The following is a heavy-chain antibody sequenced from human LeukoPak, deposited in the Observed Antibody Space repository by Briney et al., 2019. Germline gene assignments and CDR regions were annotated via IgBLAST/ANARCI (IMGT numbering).Heavy chain of an antibody. V-gene: IGHV1-2*02. J-gene: IGHJ6*03. CDR1: VYMFTMYY. D-gene: IGHD6-19*01. CDR2: INPKSGGT. Sequence: GASVTVSFKSSVYMFTMYYMHWVRQAPGQGLDWMGWINPKSGGTNYEHKFQGRVIMTRETSISTAYMDLNRLRSDDTAVYYWAGVVAVTGTPVYYMDVWGKGTTVTVSS. CDR3: AGVVAVTGTPVYYMDV.